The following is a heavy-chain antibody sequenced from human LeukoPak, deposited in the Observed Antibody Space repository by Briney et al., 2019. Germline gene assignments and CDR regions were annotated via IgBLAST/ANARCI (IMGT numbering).Heavy chain of an antibody. Sequence: SETLSLTCTVSGGSISSSSYYWGWIRQPPGKGLEWIGEINHSGSTNYNPSLKSRVTISVDTSKNQFSLKLSSVTAADTAVYYCARVRVIVDTAMVRIYFDYWGQGTLVTVSS. CDR1: GGSISSSSYY. D-gene: IGHD5-18*01. J-gene: IGHJ4*02. CDR2: INHSGST. CDR3: ARVRVIVDTAMVRIYFDY. V-gene: IGHV4-39*07.